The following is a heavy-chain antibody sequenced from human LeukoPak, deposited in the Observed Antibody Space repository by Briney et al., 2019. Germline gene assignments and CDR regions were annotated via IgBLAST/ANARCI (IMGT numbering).Heavy chain of an antibody. D-gene: IGHD2-2*02. V-gene: IGHV3-30*02. J-gene: IGHJ1*01. CDR1: GFTFSSYW. CDR2: IRYDGSNK. Sequence: GGSLRLSCAASGFTFSSYWMSWVRQAPGKGLEWVAFIRYDGSNKYYADSVKGRFTISRDNSKNTLYLQMNSLRAEDTAVYYCAKEGYCSSTSCYTDEYFQHWGQGTLVTVSS. CDR3: AKEGYCSSTSCYTDEYFQH.